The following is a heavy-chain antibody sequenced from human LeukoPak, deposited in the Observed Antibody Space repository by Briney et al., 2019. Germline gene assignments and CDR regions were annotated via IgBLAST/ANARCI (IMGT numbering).Heavy chain of an antibody. D-gene: IGHD1-26*01. J-gene: IGHJ3*02. CDR3: ASLRYSGSSRAFDI. Sequence: PGGSLRLSCAASGFTLNNYWMHWVRQAPGKGLVWVSRINSDGSSTTYADSVKGRFTISRDSAKNTVYLQMNSLRAEDTAVYYCASLRYSGSSRAFDIWGPGTMVTVSS. CDR2: INSDGSST. V-gene: IGHV3-74*01. CDR1: GFTLNNYW.